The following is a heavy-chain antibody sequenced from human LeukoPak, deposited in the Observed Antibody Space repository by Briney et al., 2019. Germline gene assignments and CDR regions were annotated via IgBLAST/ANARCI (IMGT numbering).Heavy chain of an antibody. V-gene: IGHV3-23*01. CDR2: ISGSGGST. D-gene: IGHD3-9*01. Sequence: GGSLRLSCAASGFTFSSYAMSWVRQAPGKGLEWVSAISGSGGSTYYADSVKGRFTISRDNSKNTLYLQMNSLRAEDTAVYYCANPPPFQITIRPHYYYYYGMDVWGQGTTVTVSS. CDR1: GFTFSSYA. J-gene: IGHJ6*02. CDR3: ANPPPFQITIRPHYYYYYGMDV.